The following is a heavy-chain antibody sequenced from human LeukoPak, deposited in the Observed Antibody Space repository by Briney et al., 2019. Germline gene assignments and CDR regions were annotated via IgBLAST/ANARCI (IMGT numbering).Heavy chain of an antibody. D-gene: IGHD6-19*01. CDR3: ARVRSGWYAKPDAFDI. J-gene: IGHJ3*02. V-gene: IGHV1-18*01. CDR1: GYTFTSYG. CDR2: ISAYNGNT. Sequence: ASVKVSCKASGYTFTSYGISWVRQAPGQGLEWMGWISAYNGNTNYAQKLQGRVTMTTDTSTSTAYMELRSLRSDDTAVYYCARVRSGWYAKPDAFDIWGQGIMVTVSS.